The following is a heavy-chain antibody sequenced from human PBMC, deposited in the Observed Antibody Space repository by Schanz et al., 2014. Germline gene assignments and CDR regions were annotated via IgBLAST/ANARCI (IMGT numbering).Heavy chain of an antibody. CDR1: GGTFSSFG. D-gene: IGHD2-2*02. V-gene: IGHV1-69*02. CDR2: IIPSLGLA. CDR3: AGTYCSSTSCYTGYYYMDV. J-gene: IGHJ6*03. Sequence: VQLEQSGAEVKKPGSSVKVSCKASGGTFSSFGINWVRQAPGQGLEWMGRIIPSLGLAKYEQKFQDKVTITADTTTTTAYMELSCLRSEDTAVYYCAGTYCSSTSCYTGYYYMDVWGKGTTVTVSS.